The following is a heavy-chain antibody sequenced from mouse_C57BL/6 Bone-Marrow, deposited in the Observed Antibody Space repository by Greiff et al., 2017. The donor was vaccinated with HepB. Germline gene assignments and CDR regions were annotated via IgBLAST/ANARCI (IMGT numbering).Heavy chain of an antibody. CDR3: RFITTVVGYFDV. CDR1: GVKSKDDY. J-gene: IGHJ1*03. V-gene: IGHV14-1*01. Sequence: EVQRQQAGAERGRPGAAGKVAGTAAGVKSKDDYMHGGKQRPEQGREWSGRIDPEDGDTEYAPKFQGKATMTADTSSNTAYLQLSSLTSEDTAVYYCRFITTVVGYFDVWGTGTTVTVSS. D-gene: IGHD1-1*01. CDR2: IDPEDGDT.